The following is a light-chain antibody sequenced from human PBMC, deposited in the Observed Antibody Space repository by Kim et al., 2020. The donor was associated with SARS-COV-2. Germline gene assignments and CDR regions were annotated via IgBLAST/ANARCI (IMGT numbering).Light chain of an antibody. J-gene: IGLJ3*02. CDR1: IGNTH. V-gene: IGLV1-47*01. CDR3: TSWDHNLSAWV. CDR2: RDN. Sequence: GTPGQSVTISCSGIGNTHVHWCRQLPGAAPVLLIYRDNQRHSGVPDRFSGSKSGTSASLAIIGLRSEDEAHYYCTSWDHNLSAWVFGGGTQLTVL.